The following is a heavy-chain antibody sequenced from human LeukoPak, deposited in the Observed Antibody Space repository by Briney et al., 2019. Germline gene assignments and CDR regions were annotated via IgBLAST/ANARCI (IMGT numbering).Heavy chain of an antibody. D-gene: IGHD2/OR15-2a*01. J-gene: IGHJ4*02. CDR1: GHPINSGYS. Sequence: SETLSLTCAVSGHPINSGYSWGWIRQPPGKGLEWIGSVYHSGSTNYNPSLKSRVTISADTSNNHFSLRLTSLTAADTAVYYCARVFYGGSTVDYRGQGTLVTVSS. V-gene: IGHV4-38-2*01. CDR3: ARVFYGGSTVDY. CDR2: VYHSGST.